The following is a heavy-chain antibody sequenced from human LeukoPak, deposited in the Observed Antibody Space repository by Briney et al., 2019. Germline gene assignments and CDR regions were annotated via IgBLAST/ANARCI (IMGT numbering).Heavy chain of an antibody. CDR2: MNPNSGNT. CDR1: GYTFTSYD. J-gene: IGHJ6*02. Sequence: ASVKVSCKASGYTFTSYDINWVRQATGQGLEWMGWMNPNSGNTGYAQKFQGRVTITRNTSISTAYMELSSLRSEDTAVYYCARDPDYYGSGSYYRPRYGMDVWGQGTTVTVSS. V-gene: IGHV1-8*03. D-gene: IGHD3-10*01. CDR3: ARDPDYYGSGSYYRPRYGMDV.